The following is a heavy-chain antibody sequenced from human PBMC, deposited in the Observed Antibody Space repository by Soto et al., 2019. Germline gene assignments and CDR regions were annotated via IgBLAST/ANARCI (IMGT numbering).Heavy chain of an antibody. CDR3: AREGYYSGSGTYSPPRYYGMDV. Sequence: QVQLVQSGVEVKKAGASVKVSCKASGYTFSSYGSSWARQAPGQGLEWMGWISDYNGNTHYAQKFQGRLIMTTDTSTRPADMEFRGLRSDDTAVDFCAREGYYSGSGTYSPPRYYGMDVWGQGTTVTVSS. CDR2: ISDYNGNT. D-gene: IGHD3-10*01. J-gene: IGHJ6*02. V-gene: IGHV1-18*01. CDR1: GYTFSSYG.